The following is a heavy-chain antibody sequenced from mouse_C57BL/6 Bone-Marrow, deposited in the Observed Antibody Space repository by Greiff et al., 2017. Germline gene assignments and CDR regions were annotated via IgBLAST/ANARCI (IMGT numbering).Heavy chain of an antibody. CDR2: IDPRSGNT. V-gene: IGHV1-81*01. CDR3: ARDYYYGSSYGFAY. CDR1: GYTFTSYG. Sequence: VQLQQSGAELARPGASVKLSCKASGYTFTSYGISWVKQRTGQGLEWIGEIDPRSGNTYYNEKFKGKATLTADKSSSTAYMELRSLTSEESAVYFCARDYYYGSSYGFAYWGQGTLVTVSA. D-gene: IGHD1-1*01. J-gene: IGHJ3*01.